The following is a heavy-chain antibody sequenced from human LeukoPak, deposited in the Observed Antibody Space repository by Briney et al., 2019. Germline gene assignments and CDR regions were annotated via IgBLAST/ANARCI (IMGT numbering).Heavy chain of an antibody. D-gene: IGHD6-19*01. Sequence: PAETLSLTCTVSGYSFISDYYWGWIRPSPGKGLEWIGSVYHSGSTHYTPSLRSRVTMSVDTSKNQFSLKLNSVTAADTAVYYCARNTSGHSFEYWGQGTLVTVSS. CDR3: ARNTSGHSFEY. CDR1: GYSFISDYY. V-gene: IGHV4-38-2*02. J-gene: IGHJ4*02. CDR2: VYHSGST.